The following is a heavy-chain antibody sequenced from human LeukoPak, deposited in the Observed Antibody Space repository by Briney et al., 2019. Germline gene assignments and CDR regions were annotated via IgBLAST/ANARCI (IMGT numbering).Heavy chain of an antibody. Sequence: PGGSLRLSCAASGFTFSSYAMTWVRQAPGKGLEWVSVISGSGGTTYYAASVKGRFPISRDNSKNTLYLQMTSLRAEDTAVYYCARSRDGYRRFDSWGQGTLVTVSS. CDR1: GFTFSSYA. V-gene: IGHV3-23*01. D-gene: IGHD5-24*01. CDR3: ARSRDGYRRFDS. J-gene: IGHJ4*02. CDR2: ISGSGGTT.